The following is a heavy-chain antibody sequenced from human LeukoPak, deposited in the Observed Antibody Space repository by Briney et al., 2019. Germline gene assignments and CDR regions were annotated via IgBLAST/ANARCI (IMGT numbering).Heavy chain of an antibody. J-gene: IGHJ4*02. CDR3: ATSNDAKIAPFDH. CDR1: GVSMSAYQ. V-gene: IGHV4-4*09. CDR2: INTKGET. Sequence: SETLSLTCTVSGVSMSAYQWSWVRQSPEKGLEWIGCINTKGETSYNPSLKSRVTTSVDTSKSQFSLRLTSATAADTAVYYCATSNDAKIAPFDHWGQGAPVTVSS. D-gene: IGHD2-21*01.